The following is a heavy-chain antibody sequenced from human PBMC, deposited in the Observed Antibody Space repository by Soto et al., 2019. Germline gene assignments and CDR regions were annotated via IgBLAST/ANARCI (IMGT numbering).Heavy chain of an antibody. CDR1: GFTVSSNY. D-gene: IGHD6-13*01. CDR3: ATDPIPAAVPYFDY. CDR2: IYSGGST. J-gene: IGHJ4*02. Sequence: EVQLVESGGGLIQPGGSLRLSCAASGFTVSSNYMNWVRQAPGKGLEWVSVIYSGGSTYYADSVKGRFTISRDISKNTLYLQMNSLRAEDTAVYYCATDPIPAAVPYFDYWGQGTLVTVSS. V-gene: IGHV3-53*01.